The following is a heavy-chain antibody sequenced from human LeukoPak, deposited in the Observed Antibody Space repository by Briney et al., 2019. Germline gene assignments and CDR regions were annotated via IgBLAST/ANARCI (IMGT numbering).Heavy chain of an antibody. CDR3: ARDYGYDYYYMDV. CDR1: GYTFTSHY. Sequence: ASVKVSCKASGYTFTSHYMHWVRQAPGQGLEWMGIINPSGGSTSYAQKFQGRVTMTRDMSTSTFYMELNSLRSEDTAVYYCARDYGYDYYYMDVWGKGTTVTVSS. J-gene: IGHJ6*03. V-gene: IGHV1-46*01. CDR2: INPSGGST. D-gene: IGHD3-10*01.